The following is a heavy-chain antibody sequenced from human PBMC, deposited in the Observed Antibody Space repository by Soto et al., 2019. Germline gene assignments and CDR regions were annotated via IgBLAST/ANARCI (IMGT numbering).Heavy chain of an antibody. CDR2: IYYSGST. CDR1: GGSISSYY. Sequence: PSETLSLTCTVSGGSISSYYWSWIRQPPGKGLEWIGYIYYSGSTNYNPSLKSRVTISVDTSKNQFSLKLSSVTAADTAVYYCARELVRGVHYYYYGMDVWGQGTSVTVSS. CDR3: ARELVRGVHYYYYGMDV. V-gene: IGHV4-59*01. J-gene: IGHJ6*02. D-gene: IGHD3-10*01.